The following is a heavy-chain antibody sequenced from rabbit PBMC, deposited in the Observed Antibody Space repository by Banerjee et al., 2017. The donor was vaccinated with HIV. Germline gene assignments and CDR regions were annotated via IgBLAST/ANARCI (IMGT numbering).Heavy chain of an antibody. CDR1: GFSFSSSYY. V-gene: IGHV1S43*01. D-gene: IGHD6-1*01. Sequence: QQQLEESGGGLVQPEGSLTLTCTASGFSFSSSYYMCWVRQAPGKGLEWIGCIYTSSGSTWSASWVNGRFTITRSTSLNTVDLKMTSLTAADTATYFCARSNTYTYGYGGNTYASYFDLWGPGTLVTVS. J-gene: IGHJ4*01. CDR3: ARSNTYTYGYGGNTYASYFDL. CDR2: IYTSSGST.